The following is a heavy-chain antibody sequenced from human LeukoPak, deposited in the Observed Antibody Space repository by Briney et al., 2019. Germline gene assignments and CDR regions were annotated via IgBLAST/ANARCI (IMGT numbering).Heavy chain of an antibody. J-gene: IGHJ4*02. D-gene: IGHD3-22*01. CDR3: AREVGNHDSSGEGVDYFDY. Sequence: SQTLSLTCTVSGGSISSGGYYWSWIRQHPGKGLEWIGYIYYSGSTYYNPSLKSRVTISVDTSKNQFSLKLSSVTAADTAVYYCAREVGNHDSSGEGVDYFDYWGQGTLVTVSS. CDR2: IYYSGST. CDR1: GGSISSGGYY. V-gene: IGHV4-31*03.